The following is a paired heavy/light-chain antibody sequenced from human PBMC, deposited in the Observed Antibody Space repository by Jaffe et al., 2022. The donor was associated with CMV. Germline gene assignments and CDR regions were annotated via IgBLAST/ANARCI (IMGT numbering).Light chain of an antibody. V-gene: IGLV2-8*01. Sequence: QSALTQPPSASGSPGQSVTISCTGSSSDVGGYNYVSWYQQHPDKAPKLIIYEVTKRPSGVPDRFSGSKSGNTASLTVSGLQAEDEADYYCSSHAGSNNLGVVFGGGTKLTVL. CDR1: SSDVGGYNY. CDR2: EVT. J-gene: IGLJ2*01. CDR3: SSHAGSNNLGVV.
Heavy chain of an antibody. V-gene: IGHV4-34*01. Sequence: QVQLQQWGAGLLKPSETLSLTCADYGGFFSAYYWSWIRQPPGKGLEWIGEINHSGSTKYNPSLKSRVTISVDKSKSQFSLLLSSVTAADTAVYYCARARGGTHPTWVYSYMDVWGKGTTVTVSS. CDR1: GGFFSAYY. J-gene: IGHJ6*03. D-gene: IGHD1-26*01. CDR3: ARARGGTHPTWVYSYMDV. CDR2: INHSGST.